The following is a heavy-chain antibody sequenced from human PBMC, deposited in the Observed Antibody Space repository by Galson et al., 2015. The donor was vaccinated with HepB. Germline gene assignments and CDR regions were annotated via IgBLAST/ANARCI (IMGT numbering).Heavy chain of an antibody. D-gene: IGHD2-2*02. CDR3: AREGVVPAAIQPPDY. Sequence: SVKVSCKASGYTFTGYYMHWVRQAPGQGLEWMGWINPNSGGTNYAQKFQGRVTMTRDTSISTAYMELSRLRSDDTAVYYCAREGVVPAAIQPPDYWGQGTLVTVSS. V-gene: IGHV1-2*02. CDR1: GYTFTGYY. CDR2: INPNSGGT. J-gene: IGHJ4*02.